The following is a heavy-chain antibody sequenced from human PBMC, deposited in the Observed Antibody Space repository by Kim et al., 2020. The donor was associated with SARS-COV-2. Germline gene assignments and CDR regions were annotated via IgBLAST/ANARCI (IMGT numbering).Heavy chain of an antibody. Sequence: SETLSLTCTVSGGSISSGGYYWSWIRQHPGKGLEWIGYIYYSGSTYYNPSLKSRVTISVDTSKNQFSLKLSSVTAADTAVYYCARCIAAAGPTAGEYFQHWGQGTLVTVSS. CDR3: ARCIAAAGPTAGEYFQH. J-gene: IGHJ1*01. V-gene: IGHV4-31*03. CDR2: IYYSGST. CDR1: GGSISSGGYY. D-gene: IGHD6-13*01.